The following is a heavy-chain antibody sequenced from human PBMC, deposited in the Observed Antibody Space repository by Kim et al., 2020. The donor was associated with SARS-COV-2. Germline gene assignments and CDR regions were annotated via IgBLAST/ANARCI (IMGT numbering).Heavy chain of an antibody. V-gene: IGHV3-66*01. J-gene: IGHJ4*02. Sequence: GGSLILSCVASGFTVSSNYMSWVRQAPGKGLEWVSVIYSGGSTFYADYVEGGFSISRDDSKNTLYLQMNSLRAVDTAVDYYSRNMSPFYDFWSGYNYFDSWGQGTLVTVSS. D-gene: IGHD3-3*01. CDR1: GFTVSSNY. CDR3: SRNMSPFYDFWSGYNYFDS. CDR2: IYSGGST.